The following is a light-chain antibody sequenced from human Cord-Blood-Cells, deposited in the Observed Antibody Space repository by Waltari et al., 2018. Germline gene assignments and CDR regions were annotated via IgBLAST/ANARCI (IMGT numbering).Light chain of an antibody. V-gene: IGKV4-1*01. CDR2: WAS. Sequence: DIVIPQSPDSLAVSLGERATINCKSSQSVLYSSNNKNYLAWYQHKPGQPPKLLIYWASTRESGVPDRFSGSGSGTDFTLTISSLQAEDVAVYYCQQYYSTPPYTFGQGTKLEIK. CDR1: QSVLYSSNNKNY. CDR3: QQYYSTPPYT. J-gene: IGKJ2*01.